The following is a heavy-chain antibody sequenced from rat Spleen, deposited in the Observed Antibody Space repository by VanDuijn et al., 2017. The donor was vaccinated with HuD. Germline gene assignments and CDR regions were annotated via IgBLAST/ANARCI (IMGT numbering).Heavy chain of an antibody. CDR3: TTLRLP. CDR1: GFTFSDYH. CDR2: ISYDGGST. V-gene: IGHV5-20*01. J-gene: IGHJ2*01. Sequence: EVKLLESGGGLVQPGGSMKLSCAASGFTFSDYHMAWVRQAPKKGLEWVASISYDGGSTYYRDSVKGRFTISRDNAKSSLYLQMDSLRSEDTATYYCTTLRLPWGQGVTVTVSS.